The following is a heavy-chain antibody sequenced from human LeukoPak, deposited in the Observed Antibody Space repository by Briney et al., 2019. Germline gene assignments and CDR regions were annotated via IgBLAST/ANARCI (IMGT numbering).Heavy chain of an antibody. CDR1: GYSFTSYW. J-gene: IGHJ4*02. CDR2: IYPGDSDT. CDR3: ARPTNGGLRPHWGFDY. V-gene: IGHV5-51*01. D-gene: IGHD2-8*01. Sequence: GESLKISCKGSGYSFTSYWIGWVRQMPGKGLEWMGIIYPGDSDTRYGPSFQGQVTISADKSISTAYLQWSSLKASDTAMYYCARPTNGGLRPHWGFDYWGQGTLVTVSS.